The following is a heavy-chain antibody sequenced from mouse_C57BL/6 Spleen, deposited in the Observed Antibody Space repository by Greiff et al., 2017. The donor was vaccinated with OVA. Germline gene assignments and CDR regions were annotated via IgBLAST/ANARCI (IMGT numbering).Heavy chain of an antibody. J-gene: IGHJ3*01. CDR1: GYTFTGYW. D-gene: IGHD1-1*01. Sequence: VKLQESGAELMKPGASVKLSCKAPGYTFTGYWIEWVKRRPGHGLEWIGEILPGSGSTNYNEKFKGKATFTADTSSNTAYMQLSSLTTEDSAIYYCARFALYYYGSPFAYWGQGTLVTVSA. CDR2: ILPGSGST. CDR3: ARFALYYYGSPFAY. V-gene: IGHV1-9*01.